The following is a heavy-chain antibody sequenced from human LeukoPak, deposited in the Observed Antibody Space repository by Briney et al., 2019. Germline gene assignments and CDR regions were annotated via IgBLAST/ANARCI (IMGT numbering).Heavy chain of an antibody. Sequence: ASVTVSCKASGGTFSSYAISWVRQAPGQGLEWMGGIIPIFGTANYAQKFQGRVTITADESTSTAYMELSSLRSEDTAVYYCARDTMVRGVQQRGDYWGQGTLVTVSS. CDR2: IIPIFGTA. J-gene: IGHJ4*02. CDR3: ARDTMVRGVQQRGDY. CDR1: GGTFSSYA. V-gene: IGHV1-69*13. D-gene: IGHD3-10*01.